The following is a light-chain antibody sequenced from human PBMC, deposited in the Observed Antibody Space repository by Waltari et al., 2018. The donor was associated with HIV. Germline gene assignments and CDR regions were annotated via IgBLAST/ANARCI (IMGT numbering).Light chain of an antibody. CDR1: SSDVGGHNH. CDR3: CSYADSYTWV. J-gene: IGLJ3*02. CDR2: DVT. Sequence: QSALTQPRSVSGSPGQSVTISCTGTSSDVGGHNHVSWYQQHPGKAPKLMIYDVTKRPSGVPDRFSGSKSGNTAALTISGLQADDEADYYCCSYADSYTWVFGGGTKLTVL. V-gene: IGLV2-11*01.